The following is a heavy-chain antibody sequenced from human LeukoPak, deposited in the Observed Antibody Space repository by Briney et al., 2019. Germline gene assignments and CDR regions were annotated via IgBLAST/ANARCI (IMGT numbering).Heavy chain of an antibody. D-gene: IGHD6-19*01. CDR2: INPNSGGT. CDR1: GYTFTGYY. V-gene: IGHV1-2*02. Sequence: ASVKVSCKASGYTFTGYYMHWVRQAPGQGLEWMGWINPNSGGTNYAQKFQGRVTMTRDTSISTAYMELSRLRSDDTAVYYCARGQGQWLRWDWFDPWGQGTLVTVSS. J-gene: IGHJ5*02. CDR3: ARGQGQWLRWDWFDP.